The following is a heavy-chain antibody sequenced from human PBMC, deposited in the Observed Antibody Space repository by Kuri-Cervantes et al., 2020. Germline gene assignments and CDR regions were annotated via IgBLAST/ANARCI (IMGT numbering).Heavy chain of an antibody. CDR3: ARLGGVWGSYRFRSAFDI. D-gene: IGHD3-16*02. CDR2: VSWNGSRT. J-gene: IGHJ3*02. V-gene: IGHV3-19*01. CDR1: GFTFSNGG. Sequence: GGSLRLSCAASGFTFSNGGMNWVRQAPGKGLEWVSGVSWNGSRTHYADSVKGRFIISRDNAKNSPYLQMNSLRAEDTAVYYCARLGGVWGSYRFRSAFDIWGQGTMVTVSS.